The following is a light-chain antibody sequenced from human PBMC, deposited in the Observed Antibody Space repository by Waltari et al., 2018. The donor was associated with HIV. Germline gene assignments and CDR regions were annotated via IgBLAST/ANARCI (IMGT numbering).Light chain of an antibody. V-gene: IGLV1-40*01. J-gene: IGLJ2*01. Sequence: SVLTQPPSVSGAPGQRVTISCTGSGSNIGANYDVHWYQQFPGTAPKLLLSGNNDRPSGVPDRFSGSRSGTSASLAITGLQADDEADYYCQSYDSSLSGSVVFGGGTKLTVL. CDR3: QSYDSSLSGSVV. CDR2: GNN. CDR1: GSNIGANYD.